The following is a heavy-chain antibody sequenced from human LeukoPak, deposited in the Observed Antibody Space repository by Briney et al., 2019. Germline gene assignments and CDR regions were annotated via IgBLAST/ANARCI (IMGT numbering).Heavy chain of an antibody. Sequence: GRSLRLSCAASGFTFSSYAMRWVRQAPGKGLEWVAVISYDGSNKYYADSVKGRFTISRDNSKNTLYLQMNSLRAEDTAVYYCARDSGGYEFDYWGQGTLVTVSS. CDR2: ISYDGSNK. CDR1: GFTFSSYA. CDR3: ARDSGGYEFDY. D-gene: IGHD5-12*01. J-gene: IGHJ4*02. V-gene: IGHV3-30-3*01.